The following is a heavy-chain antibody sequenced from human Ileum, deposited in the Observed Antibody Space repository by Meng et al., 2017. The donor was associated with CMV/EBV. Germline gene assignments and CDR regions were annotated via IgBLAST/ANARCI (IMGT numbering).Heavy chain of an antibody. J-gene: IGHJ4*02. D-gene: IGHD2-2*03. V-gene: IGHV3-7*01. CDR1: GFTFSTYW. CDR2: IRGDGSEK. Sequence: GESLKISCTASGFTFSTYWMSWVRQTPAKGLEWLAQIRGDGSEKYYVVSVRGRFTISRDNAKNSLYLQMNSLRAEDTAVYYCARDYTRRLDFEYGGQGTRVTVSS. CDR3: ARDYTRRLDFEY.